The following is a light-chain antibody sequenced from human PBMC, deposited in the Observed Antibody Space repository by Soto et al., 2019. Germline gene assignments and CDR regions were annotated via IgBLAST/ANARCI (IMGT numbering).Light chain of an antibody. CDR3: QQLNSYLFT. V-gene: IGKV1-5*01. J-gene: IGKJ3*01. CDR2: GAS. CDR1: QSISSW. Sequence: DIQMTQSPSTLAASVGDRVTMTCRASQSISSWLAWYQQKPGTAPKLLIYGASTLQSGVPSRFSGSGSGTEFTLTINSLQPEDFAAYYCQQLNSYLFTFGPGTKVDI.